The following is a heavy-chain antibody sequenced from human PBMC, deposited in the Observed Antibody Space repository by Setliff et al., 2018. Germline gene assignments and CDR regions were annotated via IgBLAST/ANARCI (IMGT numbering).Heavy chain of an antibody. J-gene: IGHJ4*02. V-gene: IGHV1-8*01. CDR3: VIPFCAGATCPPS. CDR1: GYSFTSYD. D-gene: IGHD2-21*01. Sequence: ASVKVSCKASGYSFTSYDINWVRLAAGQGLEWMGWVSPIDDGKPGYAQKFQGRVTITWVTSISTAYMELSSLRSEDTAVYYCVIPFCAGATCPPSWGQGTQVTVS. CDR2: VSPIDDGKP.